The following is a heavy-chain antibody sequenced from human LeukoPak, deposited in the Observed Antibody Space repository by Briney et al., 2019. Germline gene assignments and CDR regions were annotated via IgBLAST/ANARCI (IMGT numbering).Heavy chain of an antibody. CDR3: ARPRYPPGPAALDY. V-gene: IGHV4-34*01. CDR2: INHSGST. Sequence: PSETLSLTCAVYGGSFSGYYWGWIRQPPGKGLEWIGEINHSGSTNYNPSLKSRVTISADTSKNQFSLKLTSVTAADTAIYYCARPRYPPGPAALDYWGRGTLVTVSS. D-gene: IGHD2-2*01. CDR1: GGSFSGYY. J-gene: IGHJ4*02.